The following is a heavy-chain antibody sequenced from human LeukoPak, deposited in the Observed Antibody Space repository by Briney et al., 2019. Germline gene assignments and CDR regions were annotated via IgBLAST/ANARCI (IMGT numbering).Heavy chain of an antibody. D-gene: IGHD2/OR15-2a*01. V-gene: IGHV4-61*02. CDR2: INTSGST. CDR3: ARGRWTSSNNNWFDP. CDR1: GGSISSGSYY. J-gene: IGHJ5*02. Sequence: SETLSLTCTVSGGSISSGSYYWSRIRQPAGKGLEWIGRINTSGSTSYNPSLKSRVTISIDTSKNQFSLKLSSVTAADTAVYYCARGRWTSSNNNWFDPWGQGTLVTVSS.